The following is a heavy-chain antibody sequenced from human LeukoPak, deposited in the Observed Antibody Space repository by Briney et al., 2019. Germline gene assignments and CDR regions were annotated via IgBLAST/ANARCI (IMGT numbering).Heavy chain of an antibody. D-gene: IGHD2-2*01. Sequence: ASVKVSCKASGYTFTSYGISWVRQAPGQGLEWTGWISAYNGNTNYAQKLQGRVTMTTDTSTSTAYMELRSLRSDDTAVYYCARNPRGVVPATREFDPWGQGTLVTVSS. CDR3: ARNPRGVVPATREFDP. CDR1: GYTFTSYG. V-gene: IGHV1-18*04. J-gene: IGHJ5*02. CDR2: ISAYNGNT.